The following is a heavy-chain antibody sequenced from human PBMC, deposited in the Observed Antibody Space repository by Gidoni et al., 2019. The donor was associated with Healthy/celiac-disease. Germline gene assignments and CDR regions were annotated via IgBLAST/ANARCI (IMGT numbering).Heavy chain of an antibody. CDR1: GGSFSGYY. D-gene: IGHD3-10*01. CDR3: ARELLGCGPPSGFDP. J-gene: IGHJ5*02. CDR2: INHSGST. Sequence: QVQLQQWGAGLLKPSETLSLTCSVYGGSFSGYYWSWIRQPPGKGLEWIGEINHSGSTNYNPSRKSRVTISVDTSKNQFSLKLSSVTAADTAVYYCARELLGCGPPSGFDPWGQGTLVTVSS. V-gene: IGHV4-34*01.